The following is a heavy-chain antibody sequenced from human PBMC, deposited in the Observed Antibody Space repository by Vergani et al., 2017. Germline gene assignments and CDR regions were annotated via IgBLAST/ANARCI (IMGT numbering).Heavy chain of an antibody. V-gene: IGHV3-23*04. J-gene: IGHJ6*02. CDR2: IGGSGGST. CDR1: GFTFSSYS. D-gene: IGHD3-10*01. Sequence: EVQLVESGGGLVKPGGSLRLSCAASGFTFSSYSMNWVRQAPGKGLEWVSAIGGSGGSTYYADSVKGLFTISRDNSKNTLYLQMNSLRAEDTAVYYCAKGDYGSGSYYNGEYYYYGMDVWGQGTTVTVSS. CDR3: AKGDYGSGSYYNGEYYYYGMDV.